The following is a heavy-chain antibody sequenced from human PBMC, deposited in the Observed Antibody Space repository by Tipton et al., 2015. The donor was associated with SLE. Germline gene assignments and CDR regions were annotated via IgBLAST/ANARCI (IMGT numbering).Heavy chain of an antibody. CDR1: GFTFSNFA. Sequence: GSLRLSCAASGFTFSNFAMNWVRQAPGKGLEWVSVNYGSYGSTFYADSVTGRFTISRDNSQNMLYLQMSSLRAEDTAVYYCARGLTQIRRVVMIPYYFYMDVWGKGTTVTVSS. CDR3: ARGLTQIRRVVMIPYYFYMDV. CDR2: NYGSYGST. J-gene: IGHJ6*03. V-gene: IGHV3-23*03. D-gene: IGHD3-3*01.